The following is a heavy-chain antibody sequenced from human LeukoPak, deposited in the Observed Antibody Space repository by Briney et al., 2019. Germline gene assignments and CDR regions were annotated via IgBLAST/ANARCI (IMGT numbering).Heavy chain of an antibody. Sequence: GGSLRLSCAASGFTFSSYAMHWVRQAPGKGLEGVAVISYDGSNKYYADSVKGRFTISRDNSKNTLYLQMNSLRAEDTAVYYCARPWIPAYYYGMDVWGQGTTVTVSS. CDR1: GFTFSSYA. CDR3: ARPWIPAYYYGMDV. CDR2: ISYDGSNK. V-gene: IGHV3-30-3*01. D-gene: IGHD5-18*01. J-gene: IGHJ6*02.